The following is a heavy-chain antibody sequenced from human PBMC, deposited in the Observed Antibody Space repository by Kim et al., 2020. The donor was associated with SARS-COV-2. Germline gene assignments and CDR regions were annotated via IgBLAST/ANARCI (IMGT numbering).Heavy chain of an antibody. Sequence: IYYSGPTHSTPSLKSRVTISVDTSTNQFSLRLSSVTAADTAVYYRARGFDLWGRGTLVTVSS. V-gene: IGHV4-59*09. J-gene: IGHJ2*01. CDR2: IYYSGPT. CDR3: ARGFDL.